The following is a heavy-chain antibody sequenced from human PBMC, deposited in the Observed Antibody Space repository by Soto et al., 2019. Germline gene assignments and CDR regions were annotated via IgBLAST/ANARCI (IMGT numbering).Heavy chain of an antibody. D-gene: IGHD3-10*01. CDR1: GFSLSISEVG. V-gene: IGHV2-5*02. CDR2: IDWDDNK. CDR3: AHMLSGSHIGGWHNYDLEY. Sequence: QITLKESGPTLVKPTQTLTLACSFSGFSLSISEVGVAWIRQPPGKALEWLALIDWDDNKHYSPALKCRATITKHTSKTQVVLTMTNMDPVDTATYYCAHMLSGSHIGGWHNYDLEYWGQGTLVTVSS. J-gene: IGHJ4*02.